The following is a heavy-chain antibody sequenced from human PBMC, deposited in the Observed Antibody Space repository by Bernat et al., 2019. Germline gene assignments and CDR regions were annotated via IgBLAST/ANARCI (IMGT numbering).Heavy chain of an antibody. D-gene: IGHD6-13*01. J-gene: IGHJ4*02. CDR1: GFTFSSYA. Sequence: QVQLVESGGGVVQPVRSLRLSCAASGFTFSSYAMHWVRQAPGKVLEWVAVISYDGSNKYYADSVKGRFTISRDNSKNTLYLQMNSLRAEDTAVYYCARAIADLDDWGKGTLVTVSS. CDR3: ARAIADLDD. CDR2: ISYDGSNK. V-gene: IGHV3-30-3*01.